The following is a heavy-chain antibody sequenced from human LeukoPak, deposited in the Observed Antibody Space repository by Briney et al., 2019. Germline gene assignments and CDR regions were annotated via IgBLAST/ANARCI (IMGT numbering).Heavy chain of an antibody. CDR3: AREGYQFLSNNYYYYIDV. D-gene: IGHD2-2*01. CDR2: IKQDGSGK. V-gene: IGHV3-7*01. J-gene: IGHJ6*03. CDR1: RFPFSSHW. Sequence: GGSLRLSCAASRFPFSSHWMSWVRQAPGKGLEWVGNIKQDGSGKYYVDSVKGRFTISRDNAKNSLYLQMHGLRAEDTAVYYCAREGYQFLSNNYYYYIDVWGKGTTVTVSS.